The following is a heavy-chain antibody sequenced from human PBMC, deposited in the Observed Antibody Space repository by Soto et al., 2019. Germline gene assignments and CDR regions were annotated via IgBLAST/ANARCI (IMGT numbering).Heavy chain of an antibody. D-gene: IGHD3-22*01. CDR2: IYPGDSDT. CDR1: GYRFTSYW. Sequence: PGESLKISCKGSGYRFTSYWIGWVRQMPGKGLEWMGIIYPGDSDTRYSPSFQGQVTISADKSISTAYLQWSSLKASDTAMYYCATLRFDPDYYDSSGYYYYYYGMDVWGQGTTVTVSS. V-gene: IGHV5-51*01. J-gene: IGHJ6*02. CDR3: ATLRFDPDYYDSSGYYYYYYGMDV.